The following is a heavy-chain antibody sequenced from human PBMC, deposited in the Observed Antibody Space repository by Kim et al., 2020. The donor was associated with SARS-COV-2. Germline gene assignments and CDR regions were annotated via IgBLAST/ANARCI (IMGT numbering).Heavy chain of an antibody. CDR3: AKVGDSGSYYYYYGMDV. V-gene: IGHV3-23*01. Sequence: GGSLRLSCAASGFTFSSYAMSWVRQAPGKGLEWVSAISGSGGSTYYADSVKGRFTISRDNSKNTLYLQMNSLRAEDTAVYYCAKVGDSGSYYYYYGMDVWGQGTTVTVSS. CDR2: ISGSGGST. CDR1: GFTFSSYA. J-gene: IGHJ6*02. D-gene: IGHD1-26*01.